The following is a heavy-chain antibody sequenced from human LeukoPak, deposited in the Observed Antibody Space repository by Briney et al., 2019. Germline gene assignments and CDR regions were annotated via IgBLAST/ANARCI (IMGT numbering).Heavy chain of an antibody. J-gene: IGHJ4*02. CDR3: ARGGSTSSWFWND. Sequence: GGSLRLSCATSGFTFSIYWMNWVRQAPGKGLEWVANIKQDGSEKYYVDSVKGRFTISRDNAKNSLYLQMNSLRAEDMAVYYCARGGSTSSWFWNDWGQGTLVTVSS. V-gene: IGHV3-7*01. D-gene: IGHD6-13*01. CDR1: GFTFSIYW. CDR2: IKQDGSEK.